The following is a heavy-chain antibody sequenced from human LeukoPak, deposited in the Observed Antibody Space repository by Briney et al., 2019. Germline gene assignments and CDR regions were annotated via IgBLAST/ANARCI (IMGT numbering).Heavy chain of an antibody. CDR1: GDSFSTYY. J-gene: IGHJ3*02. CDR2: IFYTGVS. Sequence: PETLSLTCTVSGDSFSTYYWSWIRQPPGKGLEWIGFIFYTGVSNYSPSLNGRVTISVDTSKNQFSLTLSSVTAADTAVYYCARYVITMIQHDAFDIWGQGTMVTASS. V-gene: IGHV4-59*12. D-gene: IGHD3-22*01. CDR3: ARYVITMIQHDAFDI.